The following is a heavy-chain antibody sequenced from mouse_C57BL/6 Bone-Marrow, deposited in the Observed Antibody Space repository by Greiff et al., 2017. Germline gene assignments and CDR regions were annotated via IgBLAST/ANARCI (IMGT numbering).Heavy chain of an antibody. CDR3: ARNGYGSSCWYFDV. V-gene: IGHV2-2*01. D-gene: IGHD1-1*01. Sequence: VMLVESGPGLVQPSQSLSITCTVSGFSLTSYGVHWVRQSPGKGLEWLGVIWSGGSTDYNAAFISRLSISKDNSKGKVFFKMNSLQADDTAIYYCARNGYGSSCWYFDVWGTGTTVTVSS. J-gene: IGHJ1*03. CDR1: GFSLTSYG. CDR2: IWSGGST.